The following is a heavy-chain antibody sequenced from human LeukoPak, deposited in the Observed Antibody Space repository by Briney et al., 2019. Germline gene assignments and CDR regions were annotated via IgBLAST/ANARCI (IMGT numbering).Heavy chain of an antibody. V-gene: IGHV3-48*01. CDR1: GFTFSSYE. Sequence: GGSLRLSCAASGFTFSSYEMNWVRQAPGKGLEWVSYISSSSSTIYYADSVKGRFTISRDNAKNSLYLQMNSLRAEDTAVYYCARDRDIMDVWGKGTTVTVSS. CDR2: ISSSSSTI. J-gene: IGHJ6*03. CDR3: ARDRDIMDV. D-gene: IGHD2-15*01.